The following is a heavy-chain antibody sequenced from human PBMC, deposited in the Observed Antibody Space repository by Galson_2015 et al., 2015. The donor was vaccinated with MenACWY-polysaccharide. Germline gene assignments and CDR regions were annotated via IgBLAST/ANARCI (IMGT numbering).Heavy chain of an antibody. J-gene: IGHJ3*01. CDR3: ARDKSGGSWDAFDF. D-gene: IGHD2-15*01. CDR2: INAGNGNT. V-gene: IGHV1-3*01. CDR1: GYTFTTYT. Sequence: SVKVSCKASGYTFTTYTMHWVRQAPGQRPEWMGWINAGNGNTKYSQKSQGRVTISRDTSANTAYMELSSLRSEDTAVYYCARDKSGGSWDAFDFWGQGTMVTVSS.